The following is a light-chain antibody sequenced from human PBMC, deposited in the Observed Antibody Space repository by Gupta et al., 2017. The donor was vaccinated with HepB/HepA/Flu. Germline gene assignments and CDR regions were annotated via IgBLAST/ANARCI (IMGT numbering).Light chain of an antibody. Sequence: YVLTQPPSVSVAPGKTARITCGGNNIGSKSVHLYQQKPRQAPVLLVYDDSDRRSGIPERLSGFNSRNAATLTITSVEAGEEADYYCQVWYNSSDHRLVFGGGTKLTVL. CDR2: DDS. CDR1: NIGSKS. CDR3: QVWYNSSDHRLV. J-gene: IGLJ2*01. V-gene: IGLV3-21*03.